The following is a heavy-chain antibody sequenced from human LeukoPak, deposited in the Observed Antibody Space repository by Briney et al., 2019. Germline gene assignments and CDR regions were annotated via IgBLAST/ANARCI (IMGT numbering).Heavy chain of an antibody. CDR3: ARGRSMRFDP. CDR2: INRSGST. V-gene: IGHV4-34*01. J-gene: IGHJ5*02. CDR1: GFTFSSYA. Sequence: PGGSLRLSCAASGFTFSSYAMSWVRQAPGKGLEWIGEINRSGSTNYNPSLKSRVTISVDTSKNQFSLKLSSVTAADTAVYYCARGRSMRFDPWGQGTLVTVSS. D-gene: IGHD2-8*01.